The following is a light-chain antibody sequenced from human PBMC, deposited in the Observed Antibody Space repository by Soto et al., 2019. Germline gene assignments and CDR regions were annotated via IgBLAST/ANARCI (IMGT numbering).Light chain of an antibody. Sequence: DIQMTQSPSTLSASVGDRVTITCRASESISSWLAWFQQKPGKAPKLLIYKASILESGVSSRFSGSESVTEFTLTISSLQPDDFATYFCQQYSTKWSFGQGTKVEIK. J-gene: IGKJ1*01. CDR1: ESISSW. V-gene: IGKV1-5*03. CDR2: KAS. CDR3: QQYSTKWS.